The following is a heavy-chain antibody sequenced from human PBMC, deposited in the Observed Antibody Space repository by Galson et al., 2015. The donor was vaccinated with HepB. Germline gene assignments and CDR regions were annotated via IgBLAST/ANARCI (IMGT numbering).Heavy chain of an antibody. CDR3: ARDPFTEVANAFDI. D-gene: IGHD2-15*01. CDR2: INSDGSST. J-gene: IGHJ3*02. V-gene: IGHV3-74*01. CDR1: GFTFSSYW. Sequence: SLRLSCAASGFTFSSYWMHWVRQAPGKGLVWVSRINSDGSSTSYADSVKGRFTISRDDAKNTLYLQMNSLRAEDTAVYYCARDPFTEVANAFDIWGQGTMVTVSS.